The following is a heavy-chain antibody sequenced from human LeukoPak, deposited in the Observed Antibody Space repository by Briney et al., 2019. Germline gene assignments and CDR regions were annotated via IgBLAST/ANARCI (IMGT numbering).Heavy chain of an antibody. V-gene: IGHV3-48*01. D-gene: IGHD5-18*01. Sequence: PGGSLRLSCAASEFTFSSYSMNWVRQAPGKGLEWVSYITNSGNSKSYADSVKGRFTISRDNTKNSLYLQMNTLRVEDTAMYYCASLDTAKQPLANHWGQGTLVTVSS. CDR1: EFTFSSYS. CDR3: ASLDTAKQPLANH. J-gene: IGHJ5*02. CDR2: ITNSGNSK.